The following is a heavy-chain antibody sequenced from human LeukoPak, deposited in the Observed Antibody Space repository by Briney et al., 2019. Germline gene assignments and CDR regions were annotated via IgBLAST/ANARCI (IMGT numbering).Heavy chain of an antibody. CDR2: IYYSGST. CDR1: GGSISSYY. CDR3: ARVLGGYHYYGMDV. J-gene: IGHJ6*02. Sequence: SETLSLTCTVSGGSISSYYWSWIRQPPGKGLEWIGYIYYSGSTKYNPSLKSRVTISVDTSKNQFSLKLSSVTAADTAVYYCARVLGGYHYYGMDVWGQGTTVTVSS. V-gene: IGHV4-59*01. D-gene: IGHD2-15*01.